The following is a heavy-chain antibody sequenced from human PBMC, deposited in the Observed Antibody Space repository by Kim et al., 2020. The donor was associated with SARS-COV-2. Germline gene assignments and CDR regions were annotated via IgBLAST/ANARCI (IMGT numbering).Heavy chain of an antibody. CDR3: AREKTGTSYYYYGMDV. V-gene: IGHV3-53*01. Sequence: GGSLRLSCAASGFTVSSNYMSWVRQAPGKGLEWVSVIYSGGSTYYADSVKGRFTISRDNSKNTLYLQMNSLRAEDTAVYYCAREKTGTSYYYYGMDVWGQGTTVTVSS. J-gene: IGHJ6*02. D-gene: IGHD1-1*01. CDR1: GFTVSSNY. CDR2: IYSGGST.